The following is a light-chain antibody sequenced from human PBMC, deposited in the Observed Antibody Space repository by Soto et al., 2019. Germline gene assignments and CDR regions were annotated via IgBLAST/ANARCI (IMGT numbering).Light chain of an antibody. CDR1: ESISSY. Sequence: DIPMTQSPSSLSASVGDRVTITCRASESISSYLHWYQQKPGKAPKLLIYGASSLQSGVPSRFSGGGSGTDFTLTISSLQPEDFATYYCQQSFSTPRFTFGPGTRVDI. J-gene: IGKJ3*01. V-gene: IGKV1-39*01. CDR3: QQSFSTPRFT. CDR2: GAS.